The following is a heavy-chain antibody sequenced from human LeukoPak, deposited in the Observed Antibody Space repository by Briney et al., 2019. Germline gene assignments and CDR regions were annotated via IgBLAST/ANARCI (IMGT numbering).Heavy chain of an antibody. CDR3: ARGLGGHYGYYFDY. CDR1: GGSFSGYY. D-gene: IGHD4-17*01. CDR2: INHSGST. Sequence: PSETLSLTCAVYGGSFSGYYWSWNRQPPGKGLEWIGEINHSGSTNYNPSLKSRVTISVDTSKNQFSLKLSSVTAADTAVYYCARGLGGHYGYYFDYWGQGTLVTVSS. J-gene: IGHJ4*02. V-gene: IGHV4-34*01.